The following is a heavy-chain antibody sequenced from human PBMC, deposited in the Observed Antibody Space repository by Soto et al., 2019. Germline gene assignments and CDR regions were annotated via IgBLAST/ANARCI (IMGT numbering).Heavy chain of an antibody. J-gene: IGHJ3*02. CDR1: GYTFTSYG. D-gene: IGHD3-10*01. Sequence: ASVKVSCKASGYTFTSYGISWVRQAPGQGLEWMGWISAYNGNTNYAQKLQGRVTMTTDTSTSTAYMELRSLRSDDTAVYYCASYMVRGVIRTPDAFDIRGQGTMVTVSS. CDR3: ASYMVRGVIRTPDAFDI. CDR2: ISAYNGNT. V-gene: IGHV1-18*01.